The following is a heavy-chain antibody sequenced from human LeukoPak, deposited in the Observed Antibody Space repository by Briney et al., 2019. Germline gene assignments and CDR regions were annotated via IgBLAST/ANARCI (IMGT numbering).Heavy chain of an antibody. V-gene: IGHV4-34*01. CDR3: ARHFWSGYYTYTVNWFDP. J-gene: IGHJ5*02. D-gene: IGHD3-3*02. Sequence: NYNPSLKSRVTISVDTSKNQFSLKLSSVTAADTAVYYCARHFWSGYYTYTVNWFDPWGQGTLVTVSS.